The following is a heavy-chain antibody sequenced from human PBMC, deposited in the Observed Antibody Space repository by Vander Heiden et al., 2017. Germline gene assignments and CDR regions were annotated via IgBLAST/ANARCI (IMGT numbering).Heavy chain of an antibody. CDR2: INHSGST. D-gene: IGHD6-13*01. CDR3: ASKEAAGTVDY. CDR1: GGSFRGYY. J-gene: IGHJ4*02. Sequence: QVQLQQWGAGLLKPSETLSLTCAVYGGSFRGYYWSWIRQPPGKGLEWIGEINHSGSTNYNPSLKSRVTISVDTSKNQFSLKLSSVTAADTAVYYCASKEAAGTVDYWGQGTLVTVSS. V-gene: IGHV4-34*01.